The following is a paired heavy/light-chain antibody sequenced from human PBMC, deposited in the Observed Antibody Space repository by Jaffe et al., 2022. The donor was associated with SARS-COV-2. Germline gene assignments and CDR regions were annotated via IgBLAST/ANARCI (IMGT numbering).Light chain of an antibody. V-gene: IGLV3-25*03. CDR3: QTAGRSGTFSVV. Sequence: SYELTQPPSVSVSPGQTARITCSGDVLADQYGYWYLQKPGQAPVLLIHKDSERPSGIPERFSGSSSGTTVTLSISGVQAEDEADYYCQTAGRSGTFSVVFGGGTKLTVL. CDR1: VLADQY. CDR2: KDS. J-gene: IGLJ2*01.
Heavy chain of an antibody. J-gene: IGHJ4*02. Sequence: EAQLVESGGGLVQPGRSLRLSCAASGFKFDDYVMQWVRRAPGKGLEWVAAINWDSRNIGYADSVKGRFIISRDNVKSSLYLQMNSLRSEDTAMYFCAKGRGAQWLPFDYWGQGTLVTVSS. CDR1: GFKFDDYV. V-gene: IGHV3-9*01. CDR2: INWDSRNI. D-gene: IGHD6-19*01. CDR3: AKGRGAQWLPFDY.